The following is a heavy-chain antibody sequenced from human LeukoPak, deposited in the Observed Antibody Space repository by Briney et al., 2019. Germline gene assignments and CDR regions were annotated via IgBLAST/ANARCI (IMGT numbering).Heavy chain of an antibody. D-gene: IGHD6-19*01. J-gene: IGHJ4*02. V-gene: IGHV1-69*05. CDR2: IIPIFGTA. Sequence: ASVKVSCKXSGGTFSSYAISWVRQAPGQGLEWMGGIIPIFGTANYAQKFQGRVTITTDESTSTAYMELSSLRSEDTAVYYCARDQGSGFDYWGQGTLVTVSS. CDR1: GGTFSSYA. CDR3: ARDQGSGFDY.